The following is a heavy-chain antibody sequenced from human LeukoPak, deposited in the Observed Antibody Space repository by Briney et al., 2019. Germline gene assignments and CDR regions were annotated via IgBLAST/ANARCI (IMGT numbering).Heavy chain of an antibody. Sequence: PSETLSLTCTVSGGSISSYYWSWIRQPPGKGLEWIGYIYYSGSTNYNPSLKSRVTISVDTSKNQFSLKLSSVTAADTAVYYCARDVPSHPYDSSGYYYRGAFDIWGQGTMVTVSS. D-gene: IGHD3-22*01. CDR1: GGSISSYY. CDR3: ARDVPSHPYDSSGYYYRGAFDI. CDR2: IYYSGST. J-gene: IGHJ3*02. V-gene: IGHV4-59*01.